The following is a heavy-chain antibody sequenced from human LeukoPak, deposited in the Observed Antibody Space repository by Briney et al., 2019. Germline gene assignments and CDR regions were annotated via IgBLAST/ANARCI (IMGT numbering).Heavy chain of an antibody. CDR3: ARDPLRAALSLDV. Sequence: ASVKVSCKASGYTFTSYYMHWVRQAPGQGLEWMEIINPSGGSTSYAQKFQGRVTMTRDTSTSTVYMELSSLRSEDTAVYYCARDPLRAALSLDVWGKGTTVTVSS. V-gene: IGHV1-46*03. D-gene: IGHD6-6*01. CDR2: INPSGGST. CDR1: GYTFTSYY. J-gene: IGHJ6*04.